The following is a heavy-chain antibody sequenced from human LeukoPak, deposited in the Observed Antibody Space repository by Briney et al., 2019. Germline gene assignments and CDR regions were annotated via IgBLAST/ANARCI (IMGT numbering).Heavy chain of an antibody. CDR1: GFTFSSYS. V-gene: IGHV3-48*01. CDR2: ISSSSSTI. Sequence: GGSLRLSCAASGFTFSSYSMNWVRQAPGKGLEWVSYISSSSSTIYYADSVKGRFTISRDNAKNSLYLQMNSLRAEDTAVYYCARSTTKWELLLGVYYFDYWGQGTLVTVSS. D-gene: IGHD2-15*01. CDR3: ARSTTKWELLLGVYYFDY. J-gene: IGHJ4*02.